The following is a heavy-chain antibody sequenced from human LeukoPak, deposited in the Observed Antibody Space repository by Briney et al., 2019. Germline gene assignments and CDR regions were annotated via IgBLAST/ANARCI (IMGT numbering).Heavy chain of an antibody. CDR2: ISHSGNT. Sequence: SETLSLTCAVYGGSFSGYFWTWIRQPPGKGLEWIGDISHSGNTNYNPSLKSRVTISLDTSKNQFSLKLSSVTAADTAIYYGALSTTTVTTRTIDYWGQGTLVTVSS. J-gene: IGHJ4*02. CDR3: ALSTTTVTTRTIDY. CDR1: GGSFSGYF. D-gene: IGHD4-17*01. V-gene: IGHV4-34*01.